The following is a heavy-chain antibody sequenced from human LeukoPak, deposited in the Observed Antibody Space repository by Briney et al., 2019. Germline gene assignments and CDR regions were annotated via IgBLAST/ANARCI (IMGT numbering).Heavy chain of an antibody. CDR1: GFTFSSYS. D-gene: IGHD3-10*01. CDR3: APHLRGFIRAGYRDV. V-gene: IGHV3-21*01. Sequence: GGSLRLSCAASGFTFSSYSMNWVRQAPGKGLEWVSSISSSSSYIYYADSVKGRFTISRDNAKNSLYLQMNSLSAVETAWYYCAPHLRGFIRAGYRDVWGKGTPVTVSS. CDR2: ISSSSSYI. J-gene: IGHJ6*03.